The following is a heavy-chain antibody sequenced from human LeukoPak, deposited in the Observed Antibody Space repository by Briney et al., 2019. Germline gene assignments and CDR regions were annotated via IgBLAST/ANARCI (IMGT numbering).Heavy chain of an antibody. CDR3: AKEYGYTYGEFDY. V-gene: IGHV3-21*04. CDR2: ISSSSSYI. J-gene: IGHJ4*02. D-gene: IGHD5-18*01. CDR1: GFTFSSYS. Sequence: GGSLRLSCAASGFTFSSYSMNWVRQAPGKGLEWVSSISSSSSYIYYADSVKGRFTISRDNAKKSLYLQMNSLRAEDTAVYYCAKEYGYTYGEFDYWGQGTLVTVSS.